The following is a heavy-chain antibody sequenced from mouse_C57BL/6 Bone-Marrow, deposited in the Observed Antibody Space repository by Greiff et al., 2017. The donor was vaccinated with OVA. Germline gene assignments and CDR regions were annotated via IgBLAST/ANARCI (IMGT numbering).Heavy chain of an antibody. J-gene: IGHJ2*01. CDR1: GYTFTSYW. V-gene: IGHV1-55*01. Sequence: QVQLQPSGAELVKPGASVKMSCKASGYTFTSYWITWVKQRPGQGLEWIGDIYPGSGSTNYNEKFKSKATLTVDTSSSTAYMQLSSLTSEDSAVYYCARGPLYGNYEGGFDYWGQGTTLTVSS. CDR3: ARGPLYGNYEGGFDY. D-gene: IGHD2-1*01. CDR2: IYPGSGST.